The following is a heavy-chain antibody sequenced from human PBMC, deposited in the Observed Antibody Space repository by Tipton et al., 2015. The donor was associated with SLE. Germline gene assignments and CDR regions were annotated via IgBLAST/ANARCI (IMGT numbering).Heavy chain of an antibody. J-gene: IGHJ4*02. V-gene: IGHV3-21*01. CDR1: GFSFSTYA. CDR2: VSGSGSIT. CDR3: ARGRDHTY. Sequence: SLRLSCAASGFSFSTYAMNWVRQAPGKGLEWVSRVSGSGSITDYADSVKGRFTISRDNAKNSVYLQMNSLRAEDTAVYYCARGRDHTYWGQGTLVTVSS.